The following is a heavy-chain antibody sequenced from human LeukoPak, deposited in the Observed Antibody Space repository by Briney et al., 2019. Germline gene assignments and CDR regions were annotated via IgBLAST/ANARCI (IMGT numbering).Heavy chain of an antibody. CDR1: GGSISSGGYY. D-gene: IGHD3-22*01. CDR2: IYYSGST. CDR3: AREVTMIVVAAWYFDY. Sequence: SQTLSLTCTVSGGSISSGGYYWSWIRQPPGKGLEWIGSIYYSGSTYYNPSLKSRVTISVDTSKNQFSLKLSSVTAADTAVYYCAREVTMIVVAAWYFDYWGQGTLVTVSS. V-gene: IGHV4-39*07. J-gene: IGHJ4*02.